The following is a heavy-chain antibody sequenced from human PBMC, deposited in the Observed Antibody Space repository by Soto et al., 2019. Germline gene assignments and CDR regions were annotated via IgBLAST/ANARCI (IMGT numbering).Heavy chain of an antibody. CDR2: IDPSDSYT. Sequence: GAVLNISCRCAGYCFTRYWISWVRHMARKGLEWMGRIDPSDSYTNYSPSFQGHVTISADKSISTAYLQWSSLKASDTAMYYCKRPLRTTDDYGDRSNVRARARECSQCYGMDVWGKGTTVPVYS. V-gene: IGHV5-10-1*01. CDR3: KRPLRTTDDYGDRSNVRARARECSQCYGMDV. CDR1: GYCFTRYW. D-gene: IGHD4-17*01. J-gene: IGHJ6*04.